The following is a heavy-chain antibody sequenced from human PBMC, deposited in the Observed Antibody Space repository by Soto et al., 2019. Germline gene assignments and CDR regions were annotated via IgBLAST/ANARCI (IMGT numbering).Heavy chain of an antibody. V-gene: IGHV4-61*01. CDR2: IYYSGST. Sequence: QVQLQESGPGLVKPSETLSLTCTVSGGSVSSVNYYWSWIRQPPGKGLEWIGYIYYSGSTNYNPSLKSRVTISVETSKNQFSLKLRSVTAADTAVYYCARAGPMPPVTMDFWGPGTLVTVSS. J-gene: IGHJ4*02. D-gene: IGHD4-4*01. CDR3: ARAGPMPPVTMDF. CDR1: GGSVSSVNYY.